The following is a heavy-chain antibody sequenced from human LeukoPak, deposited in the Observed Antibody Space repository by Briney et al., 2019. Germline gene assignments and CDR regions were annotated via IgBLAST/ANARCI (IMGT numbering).Heavy chain of an antibody. Sequence: SETLSLTCTVSGGSVSHYYWSWIRQPPGKGLEWIGYIYYSGSTNYNPSLKSRVTISVDTSKNQFSLKLSSVTAADTAVYYCARTYYDFWSGYYKGEYYYYMDVWGKGTTVTVSS. D-gene: IGHD3-3*01. CDR3: ARTYYDFWSGYYKGEYYYYMDV. V-gene: IGHV4-59*02. CDR1: GGSVSHYY. J-gene: IGHJ6*03. CDR2: IYYSGST.